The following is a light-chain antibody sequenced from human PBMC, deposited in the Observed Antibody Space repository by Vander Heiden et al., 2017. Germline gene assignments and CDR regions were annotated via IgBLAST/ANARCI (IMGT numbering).Light chain of an antibody. V-gene: IGKV3-20*01. J-gene: IGKJ4*01. Sequence: DSVLTQSPSTLSLSTGERATLSCRASQSVNFNYLAWFQHKPGQAPRLLIYAASSRATGIPDRFSGSGSGTDFTLTISRVEPEDLAVYYCQQYGTSPSLTFGGGTKVEIK. CDR1: QSVNFNY. CDR3: QQYGTSPSLT. CDR2: AAS.